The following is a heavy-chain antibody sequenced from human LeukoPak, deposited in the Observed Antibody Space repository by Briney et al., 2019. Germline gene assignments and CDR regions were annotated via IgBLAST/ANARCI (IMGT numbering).Heavy chain of an antibody. CDR1: GFPFRSHW. V-gene: IGHV3-74*01. Sequence: PGESLRLSCAASGFPFRSHWMHWVRQVPGKGLVWVSHISTDGTTTNYADSVKGRFTISRDNAKDTLYLQLNSLRAEDTAIHYCARSLGYSSGGWGQGTLVTVSS. CDR3: ARSLGYSSGG. J-gene: IGHJ4*02. D-gene: IGHD2-15*01. CDR2: ISTDGTTT.